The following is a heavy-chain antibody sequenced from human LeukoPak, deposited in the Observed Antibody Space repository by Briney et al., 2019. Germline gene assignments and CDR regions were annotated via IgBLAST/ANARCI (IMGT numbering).Heavy chain of an antibody. CDR2: IIPIFGTA. J-gene: IGHJ4*02. CDR3: ARTGDYYDSSGYLLNFDY. Sequence: ASVKVSCKAPGGTFSSYAISWVRQAPGQGLEWMGGIIPIFGTANYAQKFQGRVTITTDESTSTAYMELSSLRSEDTAVYYCARTGDYYDSSGYLLNFDYWGQGTLVTVSS. D-gene: IGHD3-22*01. V-gene: IGHV1-69*05. CDR1: GGTFSSYA.